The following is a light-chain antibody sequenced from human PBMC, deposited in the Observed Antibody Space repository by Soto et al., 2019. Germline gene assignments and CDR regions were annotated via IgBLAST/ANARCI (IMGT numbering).Light chain of an antibody. Sequence: SYELTQPPSVSVAPGQTARITCGGNKIGGRSVHWYQQKAGQAPVLVIDYDSDRPSGIPERFSGSNSGNTATLTISRVAAGDEADYFCQVWDSSTDHVVFGGGTQLTVL. J-gene: IGLJ2*01. CDR2: YDS. V-gene: IGLV3-21*04. CDR1: KIGGRS. CDR3: QVWDSSTDHVV.